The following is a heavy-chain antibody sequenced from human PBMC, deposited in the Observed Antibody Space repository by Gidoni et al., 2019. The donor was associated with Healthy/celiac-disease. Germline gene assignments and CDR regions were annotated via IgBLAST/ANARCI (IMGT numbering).Heavy chain of an antibody. CDR1: GGTFSSYA. J-gene: IGHJ6*02. D-gene: IGHD5-12*01. CDR2: IIPIFGTA. CDR3: APSRRQLSGYDFEDYYYYGMDV. V-gene: IGHV1-69*06. Sequence: QVQLVQSGAEVKKPGSSVKVSCKASGGTFSSYAISWVRQAPGQGLEWMGGIIPIFGTANYAQKFQGRVTITADKSTSTAYMELSSLRSEDTAVYYCAPSRRQLSGYDFEDYYYYGMDVWGQGTTVTVSS.